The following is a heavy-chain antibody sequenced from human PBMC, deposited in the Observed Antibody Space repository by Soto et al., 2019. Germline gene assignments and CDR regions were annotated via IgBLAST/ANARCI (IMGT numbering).Heavy chain of an antibody. CDR3: SIDYIVMAVAGYYGMDD. CDR1: GFTFSSYG. Sequence: PGGSLRLSCASSGFTFSSYGMHWVRQAPGKGLERVAVISYDGSNKYYADSVKGRFTISRDNSKNTLYLQMNSLRAEDTALYYCSIDYIVMAVAGYYGMDDWGQGTMVTVSS. D-gene: IGHD6-19*01. CDR2: ISYDGSNK. V-gene: IGHV3-30*03. J-gene: IGHJ6*02.